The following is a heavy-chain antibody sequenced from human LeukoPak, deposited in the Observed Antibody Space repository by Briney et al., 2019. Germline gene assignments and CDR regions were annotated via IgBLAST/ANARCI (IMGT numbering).Heavy chain of an antibody. V-gene: IGHV3-30-3*01. CDR1: GFTFSSYA. J-gene: IGHJ4*02. CDR2: ISYDGSDK. CDR3: ARVTSPTYYDFWSGYPYKVRVGY. D-gene: IGHD3-3*01. Sequence: PGGSLSLSCAASGFTFSSYAMHWVRQAPGKGLEWVAVISYDGSDKYYADSVKGRFTISRDNSKNTLYLQMNSLRAEDTAVYYCARVTSPTYYDFWSGYPYKVRVGYWGQGTLVTVSS.